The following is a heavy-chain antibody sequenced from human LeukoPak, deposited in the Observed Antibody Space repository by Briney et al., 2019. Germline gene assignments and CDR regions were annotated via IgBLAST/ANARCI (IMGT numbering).Heavy chain of an antibody. V-gene: IGHV1-69*04. Sequence: ASVKVSCKASGYTFTGYYMHWVRQAPGQGLEWMGRIIPILGIANYAQKFQGRVTITADKSTSTAYMELSSLRSEDTAVYYCARGGDWFDPWGQGTLVTVSS. CDR1: GYTFTGYY. D-gene: IGHD1-26*01. CDR3: ARGGDWFDP. J-gene: IGHJ5*02. CDR2: IIPILGIA.